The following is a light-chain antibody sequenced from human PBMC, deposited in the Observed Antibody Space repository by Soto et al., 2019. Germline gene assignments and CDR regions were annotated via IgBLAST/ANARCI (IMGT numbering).Light chain of an antibody. CDR2: KAS. CDR1: QSISSW. V-gene: IGKV1-5*03. CDR3: QKYYDYPLT. J-gene: IGKJ4*01. Sequence: DIQMTQSPSTLSASVGDRVTITCRASQSISSWLAWYQQKPGKAPKLLMYKASNLESGVPSRFSGSGSGTEFTLNISSLQPGDFATYHCQKYYDYPLTFGGGTKVEIK.